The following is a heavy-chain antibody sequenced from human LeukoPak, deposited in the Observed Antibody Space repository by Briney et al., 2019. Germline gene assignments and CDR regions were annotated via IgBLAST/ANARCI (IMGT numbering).Heavy chain of an antibody. J-gene: IGHJ4*02. Sequence: KTGGSLRLSCAASGFTFDTYSMNWVRQAPGKGLEWVSSISSSSSYIYYADSVKGRFTISRDNAKNSLYLQMNSLRAEDTAVYYCARSPGATWSFDYWGQGTLVTVSS. CDR3: ARSPGATWSFDY. CDR2: ISSSSSYI. CDR1: GFTFDTYS. V-gene: IGHV3-21*01. D-gene: IGHD1-1*01.